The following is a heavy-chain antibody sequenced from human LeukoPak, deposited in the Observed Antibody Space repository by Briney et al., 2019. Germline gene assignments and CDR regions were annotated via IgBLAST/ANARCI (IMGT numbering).Heavy chain of an antibody. CDR3: ARAWVWMEWLFGY. D-gene: IGHD3-3*01. Sequence: GASVRLSCEASGHTFSNHYLHWLRQAPGQGLEWMGTINFSGGGTNYVQKFQGRVTMTGDTSTNTVYMELSRLRSDDTAVYYCARAWVWMEWLFGYWGQGTLVTVSS. V-gene: IGHV1-46*01. CDR2: INFSGGGT. CDR1: GHTFSNHY. J-gene: IGHJ4*02.